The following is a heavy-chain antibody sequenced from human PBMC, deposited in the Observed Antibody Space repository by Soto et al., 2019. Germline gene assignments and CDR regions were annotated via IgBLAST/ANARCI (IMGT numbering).Heavy chain of an antibody. CDR3: ARELDSSSWYSYFDY. D-gene: IGHD6-13*01. CDR1: GGSISSYY. V-gene: IGHV4-4*07. J-gene: IGHJ4*02. CDR2: IYTSGST. Sequence: SSETLSLTCTVSGGSISSYYWSWIRQPAGKGLEWIGRIYTSGSTNYNPSLKSRVTMSVDTSKNQFSLKLSSVAAADTAVYYCARELDSSSWYSYFDYWGQGTRVSVSS.